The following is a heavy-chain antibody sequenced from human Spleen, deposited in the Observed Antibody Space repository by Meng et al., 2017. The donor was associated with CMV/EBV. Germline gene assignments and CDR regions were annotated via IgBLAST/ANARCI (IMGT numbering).Heavy chain of an antibody. J-gene: IGHJ3*02. CDR1: GGSFSGYY. D-gene: IGHD6-13*01. V-gene: IGHV4-34*01. CDR3: ARAASFGSTWYEDAFDI. CDR2: INHSGST. Sequence: SETLSLTCAVYGGSFSGYYWSWIRQPPGKGLEWIGEINHSGSTNYNPSLKSRVTISVDTSKNQFSLKLSSVTAADTAVYYCARAASFGSTWYEDAFDIWGQGTMVTVSS.